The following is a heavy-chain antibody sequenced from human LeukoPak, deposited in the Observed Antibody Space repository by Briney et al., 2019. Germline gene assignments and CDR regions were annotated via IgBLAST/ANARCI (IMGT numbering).Heavy chain of an antibody. CDR1: GFTFSTYG. CDR3: AKDITYCGGDCPGAFDI. CDR2: ISHHGANK. Sequence: GRSLRLSCVASGFTFSTYGMSWVRQAPGKGLEWVAVISHHGANKFYGDSVKGRFTISRDNAKNSLYLQMNSLRAEDTALYYCAKDITYCGGDCPGAFDIWGQGTMVTVSS. V-gene: IGHV3-30*18. J-gene: IGHJ3*02. D-gene: IGHD2-21*02.